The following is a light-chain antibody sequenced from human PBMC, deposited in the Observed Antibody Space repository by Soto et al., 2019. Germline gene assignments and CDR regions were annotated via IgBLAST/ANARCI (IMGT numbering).Light chain of an antibody. V-gene: IGKV3-15*01. J-gene: IGKJ1*01. CDR1: QSVSSN. CDR2: GAS. CDR3: QQYGVSPRT. Sequence: EIVMTQSPATLSVSPGERATLSCRASQSVSSNLAWYQQKPGQAPRLLIYGASTRATGIPARFSGSGSGTEFTLTINRLEPEDFAVYYCQQYGVSPRTFGQGTKVDIK.